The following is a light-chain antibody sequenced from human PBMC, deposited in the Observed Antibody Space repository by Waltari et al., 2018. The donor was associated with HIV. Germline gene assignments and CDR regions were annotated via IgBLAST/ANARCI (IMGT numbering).Light chain of an antibody. Sequence: QSARTQPASVSGSPGQSITTPCTGTSRDIGGYFYVSWYHQHTGKAPKRMIYEPSNRPSGVSDRVSGSKAGNTASLTISGLQAEDEADYYCVSYTSSSTLILGGGTKVTVL. V-gene: IGLV2-14*01. CDR1: SRDIGGYFY. CDR3: VSYTSSSTLI. J-gene: IGLJ2*01. CDR2: EPS.